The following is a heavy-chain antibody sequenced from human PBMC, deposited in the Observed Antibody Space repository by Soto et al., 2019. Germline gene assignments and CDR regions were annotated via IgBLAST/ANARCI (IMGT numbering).Heavy chain of an antibody. Sequence: PSETLSLTCAVSGGSITSSSYSWGWVRQPPGKGLEWIATFYYSENTHYNPSLKSRVTISVDTSKNQFSLILTSVTAADTAVYYCARRYSSGFDYWGQGTLVTVSS. V-gene: IGHV4-39*01. CDR2: FYYSENT. CDR1: GGSITSSSYS. CDR3: ARRYSSGFDY. D-gene: IGHD6-19*01. J-gene: IGHJ4*02.